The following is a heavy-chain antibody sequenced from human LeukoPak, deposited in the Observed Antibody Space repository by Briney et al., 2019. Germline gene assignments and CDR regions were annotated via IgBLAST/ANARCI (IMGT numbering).Heavy chain of an antibody. D-gene: IGHD6-13*01. Sequence: PSETLSLTCAVYGGSFSGYYWSWIRQPPGKGLEWIGEINHSGSTNYNPSLKSRVTISVDTSKNQFSLKLSSVTAADTAVFFCASDRIAAAAWFDYWAQGTLVTVFS. CDR2: INHSGST. CDR3: ASDRIAAAAWFDY. CDR1: GGSFSGYY. V-gene: IGHV4-34*01. J-gene: IGHJ4*02.